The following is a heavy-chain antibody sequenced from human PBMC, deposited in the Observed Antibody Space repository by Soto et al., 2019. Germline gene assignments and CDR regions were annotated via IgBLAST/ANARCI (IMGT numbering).Heavy chain of an antibody. CDR2: IRSKAYGGTT. CDR1: GFTFGDYA. D-gene: IGHD3-10*01. V-gene: IGHV3-49*03. CDR3: TRPLPRYGSGSSSNYYYYGMDV. J-gene: IGHJ6*02. Sequence: GGSLRLSCTASGFTFGDYAMSWFRQAPGKGLEWVGFIRSKAYGGTTEYAASVKGRFTISRDDSKSIAYLQMNSLKTEDTAVYYCTRPLPRYGSGSSSNYYYYGMDVWGQGTTVTVSS.